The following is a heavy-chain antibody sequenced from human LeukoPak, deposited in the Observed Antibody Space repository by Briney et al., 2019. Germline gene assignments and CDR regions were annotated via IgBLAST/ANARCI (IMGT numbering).Heavy chain of an antibody. CDR2: ISGSGGST. CDR3: AKGQEDIVVVPAASSYYYYGMDV. Sequence: GGSLRLPCAASGFTFSSYAMSWVRQAPGKGLEWVSAISGSGGSTYYADSVKGRFTISRDNSKNTLYLQMNSLRAEDTAVYYCAKGQEDIVVVPAASSYYYYGMDVWGQGTTVTVSS. CDR1: GFTFSSYA. V-gene: IGHV3-23*01. D-gene: IGHD2-2*01. J-gene: IGHJ6*02.